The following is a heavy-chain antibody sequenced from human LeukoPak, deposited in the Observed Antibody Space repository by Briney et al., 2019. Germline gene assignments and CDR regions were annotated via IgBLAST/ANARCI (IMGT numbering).Heavy chain of an antibody. D-gene: IGHD3-10*01. Sequence: SETLSLTCTVSGGSISNYYWSWIRQPPGKGLEWIGYIYYSGSTNYNPSLKSRVTMSVDTSKNQFSLKLSSVTAADTAVYYCVRGPYGSGISNWFDPWGQGTLVIVSS. V-gene: IGHV4-59*01. CDR1: GGSISNYY. CDR3: VRGPYGSGISNWFDP. CDR2: IYYSGST. J-gene: IGHJ5*02.